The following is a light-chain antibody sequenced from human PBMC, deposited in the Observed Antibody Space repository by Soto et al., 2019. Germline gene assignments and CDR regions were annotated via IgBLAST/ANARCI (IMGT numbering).Light chain of an antibody. J-gene: IGKJ4*01. CDR1: QSVSSSY. CDR2: GAS. CDR3: QQYGSSPLT. Sequence: EIVLTESPGTLSLSPGERATLSCMASQSVSSSYLAWYQQKPGQAPRLLIYGASSRATGIPDRLSGSGSGTDFTLTISRLEPEDFAVYYCQQYGSSPLTFGGGTKVDIK. V-gene: IGKV3-20*01.